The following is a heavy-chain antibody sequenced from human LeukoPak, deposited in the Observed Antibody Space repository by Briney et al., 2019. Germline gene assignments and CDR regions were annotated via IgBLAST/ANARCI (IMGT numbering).Heavy chain of an antibody. CDR2: IYYSGST. CDR3: AKDGCPTCYFVYYYYGIDV. CDR1: GGSISSSSYY. Sequence: PSETLSLTCTVSGGSISSSSYYWGWIRQPPGKGLEWIGSIYYSGSTYYNPSLKSRVTISVDTSKNQFSLKLSSVTAADTAVYYCAKDGCPTCYFVYYYYGIDVWGQGTTVTVSS. J-gene: IGHJ6*02. D-gene: IGHD2-15*01. V-gene: IGHV4-39*02.